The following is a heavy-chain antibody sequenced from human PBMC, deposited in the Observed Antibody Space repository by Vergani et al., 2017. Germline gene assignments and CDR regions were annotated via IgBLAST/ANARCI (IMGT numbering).Heavy chain of an antibody. J-gene: IGHJ4*02. V-gene: IGHV3-48*01. Sequence: EVQLLESGGGLVQPGGSLRLSCAASGFTVSSNYMSWVRQAPGKGLEWVSYISGSSRTIYNADSVKGRFTISRDNAKNSLYLQMNSLRAEDTAVYYCARDDVDKGGYWGRGTLVTVSS. CDR3: ARDDVDKGGY. CDR1: GFTVSSNY. CDR2: ISGSSRTI. D-gene: IGHD3-22*01.